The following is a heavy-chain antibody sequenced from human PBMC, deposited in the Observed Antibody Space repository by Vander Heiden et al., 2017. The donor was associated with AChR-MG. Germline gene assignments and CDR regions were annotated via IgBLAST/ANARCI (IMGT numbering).Heavy chain of an antibody. CDR2: IYYSGST. CDR3: ARTDYGWGSYRPDFDY. CDR1: GGSISSSSYY. J-gene: IGHJ4*02. Sequence: QLQLQESGPGLVKPSETLSLTCPVSGGSISSSSYYWGWIRQPPGKGLEWIGSIYYSGSTYYNPSLKSRVTISVDTSKNQFSLKLSSVTAADTAVYYCARTDYGWGSYRPDFDYWGQGTLVTVSS. D-gene: IGHD3-16*02. V-gene: IGHV4-39*01.